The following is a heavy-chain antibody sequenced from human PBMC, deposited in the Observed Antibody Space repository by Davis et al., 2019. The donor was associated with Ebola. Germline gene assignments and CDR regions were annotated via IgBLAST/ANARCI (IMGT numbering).Heavy chain of an antibody. CDR2: IYYSGST. D-gene: IGHD3-10*01. CDR3: ARALIYYGSGSYYPDY. CDR1: GGSFSGYY. V-gene: IGHV4-34*09. Sequence: PSETLSLTCAVYGGSFSGYYWSWIRQPPGKGLEWIGYIYYSGSTYYNPSLKSRVTISVDTSKNQFSLKLSSVTAADTAVYYCARALIYYGSGSYYPDYWGQGTLVTVSS. J-gene: IGHJ4*02.